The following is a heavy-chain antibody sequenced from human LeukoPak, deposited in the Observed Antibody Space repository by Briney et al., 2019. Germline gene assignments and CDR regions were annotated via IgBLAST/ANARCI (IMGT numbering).Heavy chain of an antibody. V-gene: IGHV3-66*01. Sequence: GGSLRLSCAASGFTVSSNYMSWVRQAPGKGLEWVSVIYSGGSTYYADSVKGRFTISRDNSKNTLYLQMNSLSAEDTAVYYCASLPGGYTAMVDYWGQGTLVTVSS. CDR3: ASLPGGYTAMVDY. CDR2: IYSGGST. J-gene: IGHJ4*02. CDR1: GFTVSSNY. D-gene: IGHD5-18*01.